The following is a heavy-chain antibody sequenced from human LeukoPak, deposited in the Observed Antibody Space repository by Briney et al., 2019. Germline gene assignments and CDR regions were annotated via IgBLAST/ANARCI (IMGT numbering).Heavy chain of an antibody. D-gene: IGHD2-15*01. V-gene: IGHV3-43*01. CDR3: AKDLDQGFCTGGSCPFGS. Sequence: GGSLRLSCAASGRTFDDYTMHWVRQAPGKGLKWVSLISWDGSSTYYGDSVRGRFTSSRDNSKNSLYLQMNSLRTEDTALYYCAKDLDQGFCTGGSCPFGSWGQGTLVIVSS. CDR2: ISWDGSST. J-gene: IGHJ4*02. CDR1: GRTFDDYT.